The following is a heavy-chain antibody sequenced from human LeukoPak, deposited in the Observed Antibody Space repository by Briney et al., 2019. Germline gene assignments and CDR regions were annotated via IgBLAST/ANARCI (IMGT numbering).Heavy chain of an antibody. V-gene: IGHV4-39*07. Sequence: NPSETLSLTCTVSGGSTSSSSYYWGWVRQPPGKGLEWIGEVHLDGRTNYNPSLKSRLIMSVDLPENHISLKLTSVTAADTAVYYCAREGGFYRPLDYSGQGTLVTVSS. CDR3: AREGGFYRPLDY. CDR1: GGSTSSSSYY. CDR2: VHLDGRT. D-gene: IGHD3-3*01. J-gene: IGHJ4*02.